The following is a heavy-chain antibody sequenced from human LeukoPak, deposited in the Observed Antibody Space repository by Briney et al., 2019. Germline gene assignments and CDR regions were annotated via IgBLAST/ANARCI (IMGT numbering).Heavy chain of an antibody. D-gene: IGHD3-9*01. CDR3: AKGSPHCDSLTGSFDY. CDR2: ISSGGITI. J-gene: IGHJ4*02. V-gene: IGHV3-11*01. CDR1: GFTFSDYY. Sequence: GSLRLSCAASGFTFSDYYMSWIRQPPGKGLEWVSYISSGGITIYYADCVKGRFTISRDNAKNSLYLQMNSLRAEDTAVYYCAKGSPHCDSLTGSFDYWGQGTLVTVS.